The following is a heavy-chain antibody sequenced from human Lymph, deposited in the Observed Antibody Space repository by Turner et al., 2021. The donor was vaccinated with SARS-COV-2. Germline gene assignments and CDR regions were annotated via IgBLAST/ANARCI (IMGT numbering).Heavy chain of an antibody. V-gene: IGHV4-39*01. Sequence: QLQLQESGPGLVKPSETLSLTCTVSGGSISSSSHYWGWIRQPPGKGLGWIGSIFYTGSTNYNPSLKSRVTISVDTSKNQFSLKLSSVTAADTAVYYCARQRLTRYGMDVWGQGTTVTVSS. D-gene: IGHD2-21*02. CDR3: ARQRLTRYGMDV. CDR1: GGSISSSSHY. J-gene: IGHJ6*02. CDR2: IFYTGST.